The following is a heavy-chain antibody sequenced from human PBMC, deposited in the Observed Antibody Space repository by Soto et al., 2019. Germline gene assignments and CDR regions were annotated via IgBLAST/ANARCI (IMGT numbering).Heavy chain of an antibody. CDR2: IDPYDTGI. CDR1: GFAFSSEW. Sequence: GGSLRLSCAASGFAFSSEWMHWVRQAPGKGLVWVSRIDPYDTGITYANSVKGRFTISRDNAKNTLYLQMNSLRAEDTAVYYCTSDTFGARDSWGQGTLVTVSS. CDR3: TSDTFGARDS. J-gene: IGHJ4*02. V-gene: IGHV3-74*01. D-gene: IGHD2-15*01.